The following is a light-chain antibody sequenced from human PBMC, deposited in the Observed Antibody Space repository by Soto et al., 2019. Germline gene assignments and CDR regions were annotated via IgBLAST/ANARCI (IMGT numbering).Light chain of an antibody. CDR3: NSYVGSNNYV. V-gene: IGLV2-8*01. Sequence: QSALTQPPSASGSPGQSVTISCIGTASDIGRYNYVSWYQHHPGKAPKLIIYEVTMRPSGVPDRFSGSKSGNTASLTVSGLQADDEADYCNSYVGSNNYVFGTGTKVTVL. CDR2: EVT. J-gene: IGLJ1*01. CDR1: ASDIGRYNY.